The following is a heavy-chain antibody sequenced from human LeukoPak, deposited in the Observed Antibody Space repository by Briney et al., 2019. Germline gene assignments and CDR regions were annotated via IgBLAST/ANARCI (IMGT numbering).Heavy chain of an antibody. Sequence: PGGSLRLSCAASGFTFSSYAMSWVRQAPGKGLEWVSAISGSGGSTYYADSVKGRFTISRDNSKNTLYLQMNSLRAEDTAVYYCAKHVSCVRRGMAGTNFDYWGQGTLVTVSS. V-gene: IGHV3-23*01. CDR3: AKHVSCVRRGMAGTNFDY. CDR2: ISGSGGST. CDR1: GFTFSSYA. D-gene: IGHD6-19*01. J-gene: IGHJ4*02.